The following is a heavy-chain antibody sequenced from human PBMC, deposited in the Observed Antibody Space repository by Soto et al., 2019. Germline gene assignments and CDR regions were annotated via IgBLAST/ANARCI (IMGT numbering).Heavy chain of an antibody. V-gene: IGHV1-18*01. CDR3: ARGGGGQQQLFALYYFDY. D-gene: IGHD6-13*01. J-gene: IGHJ4*02. CDR2: ISAYNGNT. Sequence: ASVKVSCKASGYTFTSYGISWVRQAPGQGLEWMGWISAYNGNTNYAQKLQGRVTMTTDTSTSTAYMELRSLRSDDPAVYYCARGGGGQQQLFALYYFDYWGQGTLVTVSS. CDR1: GYTFTSYG.